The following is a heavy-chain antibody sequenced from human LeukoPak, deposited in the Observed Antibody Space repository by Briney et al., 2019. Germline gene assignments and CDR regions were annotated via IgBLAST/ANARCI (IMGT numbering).Heavy chain of an antibody. CDR3: ARRHSSSSKALDY. Sequence: SETLSLTCTVSGGSISSSSYYWGWIRRPPGKGLEWIGSIYYSGSTYYNPSLKSRVTISVDTSKNQFSLKLSSVTAADTAVYYCARRHSSSSKALDYWGQGTLVTVSS. CDR1: GGSISSSSYY. CDR2: IYYSGST. D-gene: IGHD6-6*01. J-gene: IGHJ4*02. V-gene: IGHV4-39*01.